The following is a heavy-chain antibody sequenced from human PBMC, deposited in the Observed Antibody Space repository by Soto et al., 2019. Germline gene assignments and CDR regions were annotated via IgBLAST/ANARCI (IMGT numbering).Heavy chain of an antibody. Sequence: SETLSLTCTVSGGSISSGAYYWSWIRQHPGKGLEWIGYIHYSGSTYYNPSLQSRVTISIDTSKNQFSLRLSSVTAADTALYYCARERGGPYGDYVRAFDYGGQGTLVTVSS. CDR3: ARERGGPYGDYVRAFDY. CDR1: GGSISSGAYY. CDR2: IHYSGST. V-gene: IGHV4-31*03. J-gene: IGHJ4*02. D-gene: IGHD4-17*01.